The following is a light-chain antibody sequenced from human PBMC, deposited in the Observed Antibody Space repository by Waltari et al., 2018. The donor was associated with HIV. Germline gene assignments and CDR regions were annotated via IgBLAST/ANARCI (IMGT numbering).Light chain of an antibody. V-gene: IGLV3-21*02. CDR1: YSGWNR. J-gene: IGLJ1*01. CDR2: NGS. CDR3: HVWDRGTDHHV. Sequence: SYVLTQPPSVSVAACQTARITLGGNYSGWNRVHWYQQQPGQAPVLVVYNGSDRPSGIPERFSGANSGNTATLTITRVEAGDEADYYCHVWDRGTDHHVFGTGTKVTVL.